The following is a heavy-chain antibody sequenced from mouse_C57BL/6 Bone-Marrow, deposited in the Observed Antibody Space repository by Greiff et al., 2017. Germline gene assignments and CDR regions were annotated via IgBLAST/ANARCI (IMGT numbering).Heavy chain of an antibody. CDR3: ARNYYGSSDFDY. CDR1: GYTFTSYG. Sequence: QVQLQQSGAELVRPGASVKLSCKASGYTFTSYGISWVKQRTGQGLEWIGEIYPRSGNTYYNEKFKGKATLTADKSSSTAYMELRSLTSEDSAVYFWARNYYGSSDFDYWGKVTPLTVSS. J-gene: IGHJ2*01. D-gene: IGHD1-1*01. V-gene: IGHV1-81*01. CDR2: IYPRSGNT.